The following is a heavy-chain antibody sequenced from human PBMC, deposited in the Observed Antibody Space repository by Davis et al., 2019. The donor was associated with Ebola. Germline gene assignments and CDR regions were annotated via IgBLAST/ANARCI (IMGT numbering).Heavy chain of an antibody. CDR3: ARGLGFLEWLSSVYYYYGMDV. D-gene: IGHD3-3*02. J-gene: IGHJ6*02. CDR1: GYTFTSYG. V-gene: IGHV1-18*01. CDR2: ISAYNGNT. Sequence: ASVTVSCKASGYTFTSYGISWVRQAPGQGLAWMGWISAYNGNTKYSQKFQGRVTITRDTSASTAYMELSSLRSEDTAVYYCARGLGFLEWLSSVYYYYGMDVWGQGTTVTVSS.